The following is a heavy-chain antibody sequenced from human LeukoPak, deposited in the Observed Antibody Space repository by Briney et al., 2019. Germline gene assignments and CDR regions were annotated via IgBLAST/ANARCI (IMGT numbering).Heavy chain of an antibody. CDR2: IKQDGSEK. V-gene: IGHV3-7*01. CDR1: GFTFSSYW. CDR3: ARDCLGLGYYMDV. J-gene: IGHJ6*03. D-gene: IGHD3/OR15-3a*01. Sequence: GGSLRLSCAASGFTFSSYWMSWVRQAPGKGLEWVANIKQDGSEKYYVDSVKGRFTISRDNAKNSLYLQMNSLRAEDTAVYYCARDCLGLGYYMDVWGKGTTVTVSS.